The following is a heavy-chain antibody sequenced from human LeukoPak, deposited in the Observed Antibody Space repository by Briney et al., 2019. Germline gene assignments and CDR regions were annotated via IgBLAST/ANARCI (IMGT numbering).Heavy chain of an antibody. D-gene: IGHD3-22*01. Sequence: GGSLRLSCAASGFTFSDYYMSWIRQAPGKGLEWVSYISSSGSAIYYADSVKGRFTISRDNAKNSLYLQMNSLRAEDTAVYYCARDSYDSSGYYSDYWGQGTLVTVSS. J-gene: IGHJ4*02. CDR2: ISSSGSAI. V-gene: IGHV3-11*01. CDR3: ARDSYDSSGYYSDY. CDR1: GFTFSDYY.